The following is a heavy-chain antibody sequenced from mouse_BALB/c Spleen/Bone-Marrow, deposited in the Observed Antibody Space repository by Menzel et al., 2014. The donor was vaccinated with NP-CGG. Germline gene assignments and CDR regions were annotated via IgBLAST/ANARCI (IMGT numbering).Heavy chain of an antibody. D-gene: IGHD1-1*01. V-gene: IGHV3-5*02. Sequence: DVKLQESGPGLVKPSQTVSLTCTVTGISITTGNYRWSWIRQFPGNKLEWIGYIYYSGTITYNPSLTSRTTITRDTSXNQFFLEMNSLTAEDTATYYCARYLGAYFDYWGQGTTLTVSS. CDR3: ARYLGAYFDY. CDR2: IYYSGTI. CDR1: GISITTGNYR. J-gene: IGHJ2*01.